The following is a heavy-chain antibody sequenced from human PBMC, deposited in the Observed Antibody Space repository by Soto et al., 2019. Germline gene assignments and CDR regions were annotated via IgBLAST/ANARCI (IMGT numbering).Heavy chain of an antibody. Sequence: PGGSVRLSCAAAGFTFSSCRLHGDRQTPGKGLEWVAVISYDGSNKYYADSVKGRFTISRDNSKNTLYLQMNSLRAEGTAVYYCAKDQDSGYDWYYYYGRDVWCQGTTVTVSS. CDR3: AKDQDSGYDWYYYYGRDV. CDR2: ISYDGSNK. D-gene: IGHD5-12*01. V-gene: IGHV3-30*18. J-gene: IGHJ6*02. CDR1: GFTFSSCR.